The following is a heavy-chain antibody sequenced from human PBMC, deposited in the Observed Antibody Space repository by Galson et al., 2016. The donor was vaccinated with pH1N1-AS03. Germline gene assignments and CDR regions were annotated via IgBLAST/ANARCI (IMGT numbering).Heavy chain of an antibody. Sequence: SLRLSCAASGFTFTDYYMTWIRQAPGKGLELISYISSRGSTKYYADSVKGRFAISRDDTKKSVYLQMDRLRVEDTAVYYCARDWGFSWTSRPTFDIWGQGTMVIVSS. CDR3: ARDWGFSWTSRPTFDI. CDR2: ISSRGSTK. J-gene: IGHJ3*02. V-gene: IGHV3-11*01. D-gene: IGHD6-13*01. CDR1: GFTFTDYY.